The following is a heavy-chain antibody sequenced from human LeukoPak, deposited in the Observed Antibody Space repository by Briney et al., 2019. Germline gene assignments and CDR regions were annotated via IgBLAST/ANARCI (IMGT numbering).Heavy chain of an antibody. CDR3: ARFSGSHRCVDY. V-gene: IGHV3-64*01. Sequence: PGGSLRLSCAASGFTFSSYAMHWVRQAPGKGLEYVSAITGNGGSTYYANSVRGRFTISRDNSKNTLYLQMGSLRAEDMAVYYCARFSGSHRCVDYWGQGTLVTVSS. J-gene: IGHJ4*02. CDR2: ITGNGGST. CDR1: GFTFSSYA. D-gene: IGHD1-26*01.